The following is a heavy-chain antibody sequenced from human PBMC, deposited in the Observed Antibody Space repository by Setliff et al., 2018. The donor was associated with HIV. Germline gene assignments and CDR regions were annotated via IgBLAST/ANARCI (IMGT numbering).Heavy chain of an antibody. CDR1: GGTFTSYV. CDR2: IISILGIT. CDR3: AGPRGDEAFDV. Sequence: SVKVSCKASGGTFTSYVISWARQAPGQGLEWMGQIISILGITNYAQKFQGRVTLTADESTSTMYMELSSLTSDDTAVYYCAGPRGDEAFDVWGQGTMVTV. V-gene: IGHV1-69*10. J-gene: IGHJ3*01.